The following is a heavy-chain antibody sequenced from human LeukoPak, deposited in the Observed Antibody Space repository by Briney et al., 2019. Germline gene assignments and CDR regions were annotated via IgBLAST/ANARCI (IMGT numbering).Heavy chain of an antibody. CDR3: ARDTYSSSWYLVRWFDP. CDR1: GGSFSGYY. Sequence: SETLSLTCAVYGGSFSGYYWSWIRQPPGKGLEWIGEINHSGSTNYNPSLKSRVTISVDTSKNQFSLKLSSVTAADTAVYYCARDTYSSSWYLVRWFDPWGQGTLVTVSS. CDR2: INHSGST. J-gene: IGHJ5*02. D-gene: IGHD6-13*01. V-gene: IGHV4-34*01.